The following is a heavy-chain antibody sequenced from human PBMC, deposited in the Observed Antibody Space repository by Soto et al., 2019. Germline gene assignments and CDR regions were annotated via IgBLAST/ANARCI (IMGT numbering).Heavy chain of an antibody. CDR3: ARGDYGMDV. Sequence: EVQLVESGGGLVQPGGSLRLSCAASGFTFSSFSMNWVRQAPGKGLKWISYISSHSSTIYYADSVKGRFTISRDNARDSLYLQMNSLRDEDTAVYYCARGDYGMDVWGQGSTVTVSS. CDR2: ISSHSSTI. CDR1: GFTFSSFS. J-gene: IGHJ6*02. V-gene: IGHV3-48*02.